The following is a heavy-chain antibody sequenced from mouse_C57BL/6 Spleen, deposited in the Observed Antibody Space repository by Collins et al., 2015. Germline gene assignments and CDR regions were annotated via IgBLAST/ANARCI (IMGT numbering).Heavy chain of an antibody. D-gene: IGHD4-1*01. Sequence: QIQLVQSGPELKKPGGTVRISCKASGYTFTTAGMQWVQKMPGKGLKWIGWINTHSGVPKYAEDFKGRFAFSLETSASTAYLQISNLKNEDTATYFCAKLGQGYTMDYWGQGTSVTVSS. CDR1: GYTFTTAG. V-gene: IGHV9-4*02. CDR2: INTHSGVP. J-gene: IGHJ4*01. CDR3: AKLGQGYTMDY.